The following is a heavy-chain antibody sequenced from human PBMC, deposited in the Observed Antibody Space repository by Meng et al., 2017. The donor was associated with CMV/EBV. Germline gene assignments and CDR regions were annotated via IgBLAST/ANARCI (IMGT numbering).Heavy chain of an antibody. CDR2: IYYSGST. D-gene: IGHD5-24*01. Sequence: SETLSLTCTVSGGSISSSSYYWGWIRQPPGKGLEWIGSIYYSGSTYYNPSLKSRVTISVDTSKNQFSLKLSSVTAADTAVYYCARDKDGYNFVDYWGQGTLVTVSS. CDR1: GGSISSSSYY. V-gene: IGHV4-39*07. CDR3: ARDKDGYNFVDY. J-gene: IGHJ4*02.